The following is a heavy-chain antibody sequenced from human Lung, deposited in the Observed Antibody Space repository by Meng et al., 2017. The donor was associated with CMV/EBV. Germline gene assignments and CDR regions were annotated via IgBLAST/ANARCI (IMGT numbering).Heavy chain of an antibody. CDR2: IYHSGST. CDR3: ASFPPPGKQWLVTDY. V-gene: IGHV4-4*02. CDR1: GVSISSTNG. D-gene: IGHD6-19*01. Sequence: QGQRQEAGHGLVTPSRTLSLTCAVLGVSISSTNGWSWVRQPPGKGLEWIGEIYHSGSTNYNPSLKSRVTISVDKSKNQFSLKLSSVTAADTAVYYCASFPPPGKQWLVTDYWGQGTLVTVSS. J-gene: IGHJ4*02.